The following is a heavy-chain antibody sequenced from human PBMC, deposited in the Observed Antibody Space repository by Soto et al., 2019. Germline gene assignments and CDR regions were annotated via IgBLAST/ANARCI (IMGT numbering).Heavy chain of an antibody. CDR2: INPISGDT. V-gene: IGHV1-2*04. CDR1: GYTFTDYY. Sequence: ASVKVSCKAPGYTFTDYYIHWVQQAPGQGLEWMGWINPISGDTNDARKFQDSVTMTRDTSISTAYMELNRLRSDDTAVFYCARDDSYSGGWLLGCWGQGTLVTVSS. CDR3: ARDDSYSGGWLLGC. D-gene: IGHD6-19*01. J-gene: IGHJ4*02.